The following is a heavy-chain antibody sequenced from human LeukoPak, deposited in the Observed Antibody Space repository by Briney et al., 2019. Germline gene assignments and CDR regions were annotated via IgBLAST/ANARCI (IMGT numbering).Heavy chain of an antibody. CDR1: GFTFSSYW. CDR3: ARVGMISYSFDY. Sequence: GGSLRLSCAASGFTFSSYWMHWVRQDPGKGLVWVSRIKIDGSSTNYADSVKGRFTISRDNAKNTLYLQMNSLRAEDTAVYYCARVGMISYSFDYWGQGTLVTVSS. J-gene: IGHJ4*02. CDR2: IKIDGSST. D-gene: IGHD2-21*01. V-gene: IGHV3-74*01.